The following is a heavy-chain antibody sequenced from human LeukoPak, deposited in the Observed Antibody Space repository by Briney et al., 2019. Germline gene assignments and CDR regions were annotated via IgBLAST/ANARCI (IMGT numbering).Heavy chain of an antibody. D-gene: IGHD3-10*02. CDR3: ATLTGTTMSFDY. J-gene: IGHJ4*02. Sequence: ALVKVSCKPSRYIFTAYYMHSVRQAPGRRLERMGWINPNSGGTNYAKKVQGRVTVTRDTSISSAYMELSRLRSDDTAVYYCATLTGTTMSFDYWGQGTLVTVSS. V-gene: IGHV1-2*02. CDR2: INPNSGGT. CDR1: RYIFTAYY.